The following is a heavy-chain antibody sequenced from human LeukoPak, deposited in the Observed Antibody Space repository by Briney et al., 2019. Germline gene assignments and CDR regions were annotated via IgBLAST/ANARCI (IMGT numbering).Heavy chain of an antibody. Sequence: PGGSLRLSCAASGFTFSSYNMNWVRQAPGKGLEWVSSISSTSRSYIYYADSVKGRFTISRDNAKNTLYLQMNSLRAEDTAVYYCARAGVTNRGYFDYWGQGTLVTVSS. V-gene: IGHV3-21*01. CDR1: GFTFSSYN. CDR3: ARAGVTNRGYFDY. CDR2: ISSTSRSYI. D-gene: IGHD2-8*01. J-gene: IGHJ4*02.